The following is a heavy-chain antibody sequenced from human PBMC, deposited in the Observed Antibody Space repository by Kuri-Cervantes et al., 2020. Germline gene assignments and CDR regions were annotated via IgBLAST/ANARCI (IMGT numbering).Heavy chain of an antibody. CDR1: GFTFSSYS. Sequence: GESLKISCAASGFTFSSYSMNWVRQAPGKGLEWVSSISSSSSYIYYADSLKGRFTISRDNSKNTLYLQMNSLRAEDTAVYYCARGVVVAATLGWFDPWGQGTLVTVSS. CDR2: ISSSSSYI. D-gene: IGHD2-15*01. V-gene: IGHV3-21*04. J-gene: IGHJ5*02. CDR3: ARGVVVAATLGWFDP.